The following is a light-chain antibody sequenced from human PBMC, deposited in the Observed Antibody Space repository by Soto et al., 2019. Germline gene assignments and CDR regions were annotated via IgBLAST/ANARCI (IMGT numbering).Light chain of an antibody. CDR1: SSDVGAYNY. Sequence: QSALTQPASVSGSPGQSITISCTGTSSDVGAYNYVSWYQQHPGKAPKLMIYDVTDRPSGVSYRFSGSKSGNTASLTISGLPAEDEADYYCSSYTTSSTLVFGGGTKLTVL. CDR3: SSYTTSSTLV. V-gene: IGLV2-14*03. J-gene: IGLJ2*01. CDR2: DVT.